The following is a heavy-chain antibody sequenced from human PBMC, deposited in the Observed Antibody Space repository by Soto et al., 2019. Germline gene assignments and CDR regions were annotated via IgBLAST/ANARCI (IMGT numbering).Heavy chain of an antibody. V-gene: IGHV4-4*02. D-gene: IGHD1-7*01. Sequence: PXESLSLPTPVSCGSFTSNQWWTWVRQPPGQGLEWIGEIYRTGSTNYNPSLKSRVTISLDKSENQFSLKVTSLTAADTAVYYCARRDPGTSVDHWGQGTLVTVSS. CDR3: ARRDPGTSVDH. CDR1: CGSFTSNQW. J-gene: IGHJ5*02. CDR2: IYRTGST.